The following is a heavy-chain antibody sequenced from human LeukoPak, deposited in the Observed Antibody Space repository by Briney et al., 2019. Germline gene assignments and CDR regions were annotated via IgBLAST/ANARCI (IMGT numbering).Heavy chain of an antibody. CDR3: ARVPGSTSPRWY. Sequence: HPGGSLRLSCATSGYTLSINYMSCVREAPEKGLEWGSVIYSGGNTYYADSVKGRFTISRDESKNTVYLQMNSLRAEDTAVYYCARVPGSTSPRWYWGQGTLVTVSS. D-gene: IGHD2-15*01. V-gene: IGHV3-66*01. J-gene: IGHJ4*02. CDR2: IYSGGNT. CDR1: GYTLSINY.